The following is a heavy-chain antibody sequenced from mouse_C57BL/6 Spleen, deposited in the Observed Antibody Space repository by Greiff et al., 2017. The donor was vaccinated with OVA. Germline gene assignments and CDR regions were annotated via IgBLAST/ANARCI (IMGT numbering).Heavy chain of an antibody. D-gene: IGHD2-4*01. CDR2: ISYDGSN. CDR1: GYSITSGYY. CDR3: ARGGAYDYPDY. J-gene: IGHJ2*01. V-gene: IGHV3-6*01. Sequence: EVQLQQSGPGLVKPSQSLSLTCSVTGYSITSGYYWNWIRQFPGNKLEWMGYISYDGSNNYNPSLKNRISITRDTSKNQFFLKLNSVTTEDTATYYCARGGAYDYPDYWGQGTTLTVSS.